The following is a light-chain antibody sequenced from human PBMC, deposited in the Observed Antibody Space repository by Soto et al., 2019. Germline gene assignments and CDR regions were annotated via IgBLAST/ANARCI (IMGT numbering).Light chain of an antibody. J-gene: IGLJ1*01. V-gene: IGLV4-69*01. CDR3: QTWGTGIHV. Sequence: QSVLTQSPSAYASLGASVKLTCTLSSGHSSYAIAWHQQQPEKGPRYLMKLNSDGSHSKGDGIPDRFSGSSSGAERYLIISSLQSEDEADYYCQTWGTGIHVFGTGTKVTVL. CDR2: LNSDGSH. CDR1: SGHSSYA.